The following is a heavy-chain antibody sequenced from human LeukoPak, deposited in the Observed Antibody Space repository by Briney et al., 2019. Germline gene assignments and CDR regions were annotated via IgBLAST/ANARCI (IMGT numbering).Heavy chain of an antibody. D-gene: IGHD2-21*02. V-gene: IGHV3-7*01. CDR3: ARAPWIAYCGGDCYLDY. CDR1: GFTFSDYY. Sequence: PGGSLRLSCAVSGFTFSDYYMSWVRQAPGKGLEWVANIKQDGSEKYYVDSVKGRFTISRDNAKNSLYLQMNGLRAEDTAVYYCARAPWIAYCGGDCYLDYWGQGTLVTVSS. CDR2: IKQDGSEK. J-gene: IGHJ4*02.